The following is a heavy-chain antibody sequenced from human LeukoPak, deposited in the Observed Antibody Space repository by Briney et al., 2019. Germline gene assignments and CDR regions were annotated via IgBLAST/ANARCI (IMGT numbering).Heavy chain of an antibody. D-gene: IGHD6-6*01. CDR3: AKDEGIWAARPSNAFDI. V-gene: IGHV3-30*02. CDR2: IRYDGSNK. J-gene: IGHJ3*02. CDR1: GFTFSSYG. Sequence: GGSLRLSCAASGFTFSSYGMHWVRQAPGKGLEWVAFIRYDGSNKYYADSVKGRFTISRDNSKNTLYLQMNSLRAEDTAVYYCAKDEGIWAARPSNAFDIWGQGTMVTVSS.